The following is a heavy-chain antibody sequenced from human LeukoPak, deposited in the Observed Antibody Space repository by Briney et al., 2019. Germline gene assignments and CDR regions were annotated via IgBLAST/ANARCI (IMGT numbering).Heavy chain of an antibody. J-gene: IGHJ4*02. CDR3: AKDGYGDYDY. D-gene: IGHD4-17*01. V-gene: IGHV3-43*02. CDR1: GFTFHDYA. Sequence: GSLRLSCAASGFTFHDYAMRWVRQAPGKGLEWVSLISGDGGSTYYADSVKGRFTISRDNSKNSLYLQMDSLRTEDTALYYCAKDGYGDYDYWGQGTLVTVSS. CDR2: ISGDGGST.